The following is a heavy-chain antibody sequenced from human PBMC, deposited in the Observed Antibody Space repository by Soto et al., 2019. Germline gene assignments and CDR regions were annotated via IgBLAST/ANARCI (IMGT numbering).Heavy chain of an antibody. V-gene: IGHV3-23*01. J-gene: IGHJ4*02. CDR3: AKWAVATDAY. CDR1: GFTFSNYA. CDR2: ITNSGDST. Sequence: EVQLLESGGGLVQPGGSLRLSCAASGFTFSNYAMSWVRQAPGKGLEWVSGITNSGDSTYYADSVRGRFTISRDNSKNPLYLQMNSRRVEDTALYHGAKWAVATDAYWGQGTLVTVSS. D-gene: IGHD1-26*01.